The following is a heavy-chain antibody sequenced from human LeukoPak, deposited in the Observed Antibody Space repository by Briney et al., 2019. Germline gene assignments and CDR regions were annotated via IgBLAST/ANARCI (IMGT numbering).Heavy chain of an antibody. CDR1: GGSISSSSYY. CDR3: ARGDDYKSGIPYGMDV. V-gene: IGHV4-39*07. D-gene: IGHD4-4*01. J-gene: IGHJ6*02. CDR2: IYYSGST. Sequence: SETLSLTCTVSGGSISSSSYYWGWIRQPPGKGLEWIGSIYYSGSTYYNPSLKSRVTISVDTSKNQFSLKLSSVTAADTAVYYCARGDDYKSGIPYGMDVWGQGTTVTVSS.